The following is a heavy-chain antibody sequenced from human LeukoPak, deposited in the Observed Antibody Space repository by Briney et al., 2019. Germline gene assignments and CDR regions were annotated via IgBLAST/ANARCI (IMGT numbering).Heavy chain of an antibody. CDR2: IYYSGTT. J-gene: IGHJ6*03. CDR1: GFTFNSYL. CDR3: ARRPYYHMDV. V-gene: IGHV4-39*01. Sequence: GSLRLSCAASGFTFNSYLMHWVRQPPGKGLEWIGTIYYSGTTYYNPSLKSRVTISVDTSKNQFSLKLTSVTAADTAVYYCARRPYYHMDVWGKGTTVTVSS.